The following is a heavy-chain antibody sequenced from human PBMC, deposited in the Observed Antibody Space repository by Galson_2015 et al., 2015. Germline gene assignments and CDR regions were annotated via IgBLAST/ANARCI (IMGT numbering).Heavy chain of an antibody. D-gene: IGHD4-11*01. CDR1: GGTFSSYA. CDR3: ARDAPTVTKHAFDI. J-gene: IGHJ3*02. V-gene: IGHV1-69*13. CDR2: IIPIFGTA. Sequence: SVKVSCKASGGTFSSYAISWVRQAPGQGLEWMGGIIPIFGTANYAKKFQGRVTITADESTSTAYMELSSLRSEDTAVYYCARDAPTVTKHAFDIWGQGTMVTVSS.